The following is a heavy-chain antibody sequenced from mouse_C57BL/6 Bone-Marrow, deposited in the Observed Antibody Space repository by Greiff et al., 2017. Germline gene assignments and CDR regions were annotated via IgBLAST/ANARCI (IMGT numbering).Heavy chain of an antibody. D-gene: IGHD2-4*01. CDR3: TTGIYYDYDEGDY. J-gene: IGHJ2*01. V-gene: IGHV14-4*01. CDR1: GFNIKDDY. CDR2: IDPENGDT. Sequence: VQLQQSGAELVRPGASVKLSCTASGFNIKDDYMHWVKQRPEQGLEWIGWIDPENGDTEYASKFQGKATITADTSSNTAYLQRSSLTSEDTAVYYCTTGIYYDYDEGDYWGQGTTLTVSS.